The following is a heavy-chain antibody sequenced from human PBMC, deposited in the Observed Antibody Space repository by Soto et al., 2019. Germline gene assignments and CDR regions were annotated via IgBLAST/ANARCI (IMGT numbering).Heavy chain of an antibody. J-gene: IGHJ6*03. V-gene: IGHV4-4*02. Sequence: QVQLQESGPGLVKPSGTLSLTCAVSSGSISSSNWWRWVRQPPGKGLEWIGEIYHSGSTNYNPSLKSRVTISVDKSKNQFSLKLCSVTAADTAVYYCASGEGYYYYYMDVWGKGTTVTVSS. CDR3: ASGEGYYYYYMDV. CDR1: SGSISSSNW. CDR2: IYHSGST. D-gene: IGHD4-17*01.